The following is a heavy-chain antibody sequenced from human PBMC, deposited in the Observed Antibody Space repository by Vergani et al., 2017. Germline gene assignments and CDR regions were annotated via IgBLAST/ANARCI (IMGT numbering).Heavy chain of an antibody. V-gene: IGHV3-30*18. CDR1: GFTFSSYG. CDR2: ISYDGSNK. Sequence: QVQLVESGGGVVQPGRSLRLSCAASGFTFSSYGMHWVRQAPGKGLEWVAVISYDGSNKYYADSVKGRFTISRDNSKNTLYLQMNSLRAEDTAVYYCAKSPFYSGAVWYFDYWGQGTLVTVSS. D-gene: IGHD1-26*01. CDR3: AKSPFYSGAVWYFDY. J-gene: IGHJ4*02.